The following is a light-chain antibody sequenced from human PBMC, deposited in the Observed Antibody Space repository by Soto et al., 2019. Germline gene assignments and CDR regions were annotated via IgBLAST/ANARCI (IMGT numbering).Light chain of an antibody. J-gene: IGKJ1*01. CDR1: QCVSSN. V-gene: IGKV3-15*01. Sequence: MTQSAATLSVSPGRRAILWCRASQCVSSNLAWYQQKPGQAPRLLIYGASTRPIGIPARFSGTGSETEFTLTISSLQSEDFALYYCQQYNRWPRAFGQGTKVDIK. CDR2: GAS. CDR3: QQYNRWPRA.